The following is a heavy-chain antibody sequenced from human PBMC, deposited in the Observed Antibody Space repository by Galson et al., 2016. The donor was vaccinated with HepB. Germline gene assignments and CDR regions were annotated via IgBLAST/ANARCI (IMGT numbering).Heavy chain of an antibody. CDR2: DSVHGGRK. J-gene: IGHJ4*02. D-gene: IGHD2/OR15-2a*01. V-gene: IGHV3-30*18. Sequence: LRLSCAGSGFTFSTNWMSWVRQAPGKGLEWVAADSVHGGRKFYADVVKGRFTISRDSAKNMLFLQMSSLRDDDTAVYFCAKRHEYCPPVGCSVDYWGQGTLVSVSS. CDR3: AKRHEYCPPVGCSVDY. CDR1: GFTFSTNW.